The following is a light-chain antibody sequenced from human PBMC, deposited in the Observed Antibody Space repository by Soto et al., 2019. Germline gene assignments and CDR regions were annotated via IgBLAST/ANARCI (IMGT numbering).Light chain of an antibody. Sequence: DIQMTQSPSTLSASVGARVTITCRASQSISSWLAWYQQKPGKAPKLLIYKASTLKSGVPSRFSGSGSGTELTITISSLQPDDFATYYCQHYNSYSEAFGQGTKVDI. CDR1: QSISSW. V-gene: IGKV1-5*03. J-gene: IGKJ1*01. CDR2: KAS. CDR3: QHYNSYSEA.